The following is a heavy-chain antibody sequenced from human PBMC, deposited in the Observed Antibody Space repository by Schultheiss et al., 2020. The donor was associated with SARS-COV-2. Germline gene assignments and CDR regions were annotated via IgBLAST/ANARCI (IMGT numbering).Heavy chain of an antibody. D-gene: IGHD2-15*01. CDR3: ARGLGYCSGGSCYPTYYYGMDV. J-gene: IGHJ6*02. CDR1: GGSISSSNW. CDR2: IYHSGST. Sequence: SETLSLTCAVSGGSISSSNWWSWVRQPPGKGLEWIGEIYHSGSTNYNPSLKSRVTISVDTSKNQFSLKLSSVTAADTAVYYCARGLGYCSGGSCYPTYYYGMDVWGQGTTVTVSS. V-gene: IGHV4-4*02.